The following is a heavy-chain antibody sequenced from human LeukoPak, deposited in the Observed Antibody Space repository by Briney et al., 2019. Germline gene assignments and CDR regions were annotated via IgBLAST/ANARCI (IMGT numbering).Heavy chain of an antibody. CDR1: GGSISSSSYY. CDR2: IYYSGST. CDR3: ALKGDFWSI. J-gene: IGHJ4*02. Sequence: SETLSLTCTVSGGSISSSSYYWGWIRQPPGKGLEWIGSIYYSGSTYYNPSLKSRVTISVDTSKNQFSLKLSSVTAADTAVYYCALKGDFWSIWGQGTLVTVSS. D-gene: IGHD3-3*01. V-gene: IGHV4-39*07.